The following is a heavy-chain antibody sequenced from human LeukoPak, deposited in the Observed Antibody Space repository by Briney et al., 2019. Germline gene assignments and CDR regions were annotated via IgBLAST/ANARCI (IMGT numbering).Heavy chain of an antibody. CDR1: GGSFSGYY. CDR3: ARGTQSNMVRGVIVDY. Sequence: SETLSLTCAVYGGSFSGYYCRWIRQPPGKGLEWIGEINHSGSTNYNPSLKSRVTISVDTSKNQFSLKLSSVTAADTAVYYCARGTQSNMVRGVIVDYWGQGTLVTVSS. V-gene: IGHV4-34*01. J-gene: IGHJ4*02. D-gene: IGHD3-10*01. CDR2: INHSGST.